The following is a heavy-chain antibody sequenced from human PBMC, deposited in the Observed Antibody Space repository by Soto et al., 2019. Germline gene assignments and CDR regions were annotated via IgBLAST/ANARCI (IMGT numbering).Heavy chain of an antibody. Sequence: VQLLESGGGVVQPGTSLRLSCEVSGITFRDHGMHWVRQAPGKGLEWVAVIRYDGIETYYADSVRGRFSISRDNSKNTLHLQMNSLRVEDTAVYYCATGGGDCFGGRCHSDAWGQGTLVTVFS. V-gene: IGHV3-33*01. CDR1: GITFRDHG. CDR2: IRYDGIET. D-gene: IGHD2-15*01. J-gene: IGHJ5*02. CDR3: ATGGGDCFGGRCHSDA.